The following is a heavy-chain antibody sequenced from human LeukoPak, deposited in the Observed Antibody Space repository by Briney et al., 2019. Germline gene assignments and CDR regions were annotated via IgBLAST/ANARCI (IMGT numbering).Heavy chain of an antibody. CDR1: GDTFGSYG. V-gene: IGHV1-69*13. CDR3: TSRGDY. Sequence: SVKVSCKASGDTFGSYGITWVRQAPGQGLEWVGVIIPIFGTPNYAQKFQGRVTITADESTRTAYMELSRLTSEDTAIYYCTSRGDYWGQGTLVTVSS. CDR2: IIPIFGTP. J-gene: IGHJ4*02. D-gene: IGHD3-10*01.